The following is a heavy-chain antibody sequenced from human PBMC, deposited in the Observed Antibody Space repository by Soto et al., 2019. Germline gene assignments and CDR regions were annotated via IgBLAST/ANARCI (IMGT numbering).Heavy chain of an antibody. CDR1: GGSISSGGYY. CDR3: ARDRTMPRPIVVVPAASDYYGMDV. CDR2: IYYSGST. Sequence: LSLTCTVSGGSISSGGYYWSWIRQHPGKGLEWIGYIYYSGSTYYNPSLKSRVTISVDTSKNQFSLKLSSVTAADTAVYYCARDRTMPRPIVVVPAASDYYGMDVWGQGTTVTVSS. J-gene: IGHJ6*02. V-gene: IGHV4-31*03. D-gene: IGHD2-2*01.